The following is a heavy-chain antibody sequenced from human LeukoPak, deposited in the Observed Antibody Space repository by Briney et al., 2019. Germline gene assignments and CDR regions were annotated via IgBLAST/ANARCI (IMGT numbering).Heavy chain of an antibody. Sequence: SVKVSCKASGGTFSSYTISWVRQAPGQGREWMGRIIPILGIANYAQKFQGRVTITPDKSTSTAYMELSSLRSEDTAVYYCARDEPLSDYWGQGTLVTVSS. CDR1: GGTFSSYT. D-gene: IGHD2/OR15-2a*01. CDR2: IIPILGIA. J-gene: IGHJ4*02. V-gene: IGHV1-69*04. CDR3: ARDEPLSDY.